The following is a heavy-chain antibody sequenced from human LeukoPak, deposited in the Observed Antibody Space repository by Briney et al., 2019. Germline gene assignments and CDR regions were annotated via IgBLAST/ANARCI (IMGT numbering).Heavy chain of an antibody. Sequence: GGSLRLSCAASGFTVSSNYMSWVRQAPGKGLEWGSVIYSGGSTYYADSVKGRFTISRDNSKNTLYLQMNSLRAEDTAVYYCAAIVRAYDAFDIWGQGTMVTVSS. CDR1: GFTVSSNY. CDR2: IYSGGST. V-gene: IGHV3-53*01. CDR3: AAIVRAYDAFDI. J-gene: IGHJ3*02. D-gene: IGHD1-26*01.